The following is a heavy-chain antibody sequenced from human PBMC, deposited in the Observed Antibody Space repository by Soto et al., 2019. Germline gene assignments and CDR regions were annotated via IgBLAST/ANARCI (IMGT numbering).Heavy chain of an antibody. CDR2: TNYRSKWYN. J-gene: IGHJ3*02. D-gene: IGHD3-3*01. Sequence: QTLSLTCAISGDSVSESSVSWYWIRQSPSRGLEWLGRTNYRSKWYNAYAVTVKGRITISPDTSKNQFSLQLTSVTPEDTAVYYCARGRFNAFGIWGQGTMVTVSS. CDR1: GDSVSESSVS. CDR3: ARGRFNAFGI. V-gene: IGHV6-1*01.